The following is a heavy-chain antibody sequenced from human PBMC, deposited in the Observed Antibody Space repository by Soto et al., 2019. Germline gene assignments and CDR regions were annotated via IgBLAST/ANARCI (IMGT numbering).Heavy chain of an antibody. Sequence: QVQLVESGGGVVQPGRSLRLSCAASGFTFSSYGMHWVRQAPGKGLEWVAVISYDGSNKYYADSVKGRFTISRDNSKNXLYLQMNSLRAEDTAVYYCAKSVLYSTVTTGYFDYWGQGTLVTVSS. CDR1: GFTFSSYG. CDR3: AKSVLYSTVTTGYFDY. D-gene: IGHD4-17*01. CDR2: ISYDGSNK. J-gene: IGHJ4*02. V-gene: IGHV3-30*18.